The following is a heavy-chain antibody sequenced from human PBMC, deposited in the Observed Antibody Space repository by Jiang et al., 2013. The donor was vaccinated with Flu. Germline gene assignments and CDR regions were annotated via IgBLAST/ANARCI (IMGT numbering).Heavy chain of an antibody. CDR2: IYYSGST. J-gene: IGHJ4*02. D-gene: IGHD3-22*01. Sequence: EWIGYIYYSGSTYYNPSLKSRVTISVDTSKNQFSLKLSSVTAADTAVYYCARGFSYYYDSSAYYDDYWGQGTLVTVSS. V-gene: IGHV4-30-4*07. CDR3: ARGFSYYYDSSAYYDDY.